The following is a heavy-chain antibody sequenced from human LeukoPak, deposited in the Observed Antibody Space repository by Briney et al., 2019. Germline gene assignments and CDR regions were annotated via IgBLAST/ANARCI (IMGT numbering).Heavy chain of an antibody. CDR2: IRYDVNNK. CDR3: ARDIGPLDY. D-gene: IGHD2-15*01. J-gene: IGHJ4*02. Sequence: GGSLRLSCAASGFTVSSNEMSWVRQAPGKGLEWVTFIRYDVNNKYYADSVKGRFTISRDNSKNTLYLQMHSLRAEDTAVYYCARDIGPLDYWGQGTLVTVSS. CDR1: GFTVSSNE. V-gene: IGHV3-30*02.